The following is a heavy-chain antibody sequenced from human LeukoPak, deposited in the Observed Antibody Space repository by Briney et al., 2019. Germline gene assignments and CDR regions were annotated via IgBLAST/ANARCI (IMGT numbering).Heavy chain of an antibody. Sequence: GASVKVSCKASGYTFTAYYMHWVRQAPGQGLEWMGWINPSTGDTNYAQRFQGRVTMTRDTSISTAYMDLSRLRSDDTAVYYCARDMWQQFDWFDPWGQGTLVTVSS. CDR2: INPSTGDT. CDR1: GYTFTAYY. CDR3: ARDMWQQFDWFDP. V-gene: IGHV1-2*02. J-gene: IGHJ5*02. D-gene: IGHD6-13*01.